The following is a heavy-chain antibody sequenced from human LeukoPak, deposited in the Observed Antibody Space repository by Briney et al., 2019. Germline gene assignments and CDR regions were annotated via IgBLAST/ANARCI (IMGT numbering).Heavy chain of an antibody. CDR3: ARGYYDILTGYPNYFDY. D-gene: IGHD3-9*01. Sequence: GGSLRLSCAASGFTFSNYAMRWVRQAPGKGLEWVSGISGSGDSTYYADSVKGRFTISRDNSKNTLYLQMNSLRAEDTALYYCARGYYDILTGYPNYFDYWGQGTLVTVSS. CDR2: ISGSGDST. V-gene: IGHV3-23*01. CDR1: GFTFSNYA. J-gene: IGHJ4*02.